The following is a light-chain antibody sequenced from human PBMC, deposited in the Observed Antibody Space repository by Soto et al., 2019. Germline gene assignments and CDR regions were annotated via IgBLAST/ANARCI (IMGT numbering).Light chain of an antibody. V-gene: IGKV1-33*01. CDR1: QDISNY. Sequence: DIQMTQSPSSLSASVGDRVTITCQASQDISNYLNWYQQKPGKAPKLLIYDASNLETGVPSRFSGSGSGTDFTFTISSLQPEDIATYYCQQYYNLPRVYTFGQGTKLEIK. CDR3: QQYYNLPRVYT. J-gene: IGKJ2*01. CDR2: DAS.